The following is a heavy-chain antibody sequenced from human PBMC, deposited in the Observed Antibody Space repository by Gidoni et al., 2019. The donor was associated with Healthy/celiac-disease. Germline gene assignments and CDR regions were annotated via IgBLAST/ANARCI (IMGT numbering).Heavy chain of an antibody. V-gene: IGHV1-18*01. D-gene: IGHD6-19*01. J-gene: IGHJ4*02. CDR1: GYTFTSYG. CDR3: ASGYSSGWYPYYFDY. Sequence: QVQLVQSGAEEKKPGASVKVSCKAAGYTFTSYGISWVRQAPGQGLEWMGWTSAYKVNTNYAQKLQCRGTMTTDTSTSTAYMELRSLRSDDTAVYYCASGYSSGWYPYYFDYWGQGTLVTVSS. CDR2: TSAYKVNT.